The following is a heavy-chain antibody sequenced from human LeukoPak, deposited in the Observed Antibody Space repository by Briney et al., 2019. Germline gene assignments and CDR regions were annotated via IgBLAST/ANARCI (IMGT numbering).Heavy chain of an antibody. V-gene: IGHV3-9*01. D-gene: IGHD3-22*01. CDR1: GFTFDDYA. J-gene: IGHJ4*02. CDR3: AKEWGAYYDSSGYGVDY. CDR2: ICWNSGSI. Sequence: PGGSLRLSCAASGFTFDDYAMHWVRQARGKDLAWVSGICWNSGSIGYADSVKGRFTISRDNAKNSLYLQMNSLRAEDTALYYCAKEWGAYYDSSGYGVDYWGQGTLVTVSS.